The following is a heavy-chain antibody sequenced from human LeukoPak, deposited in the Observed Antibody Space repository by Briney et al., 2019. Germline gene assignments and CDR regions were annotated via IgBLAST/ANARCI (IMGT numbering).Heavy chain of an antibody. V-gene: IGHV4-59*08. Sequence: PSETLSLTCTVSGGSFSSYYWSWIRQAPGKGLEWIGYIYYSGSTNYNPSLKSRVTISVDTSKNQFSLKLSSVTAADTAVYYCARHLRKQQLGPWRVFDYWGQGTLVTVSS. J-gene: IGHJ4*02. D-gene: IGHD6-13*01. CDR3: ARHLRKQQLGPWRVFDY. CDR2: IYYSGST. CDR1: GGSFSSYY.